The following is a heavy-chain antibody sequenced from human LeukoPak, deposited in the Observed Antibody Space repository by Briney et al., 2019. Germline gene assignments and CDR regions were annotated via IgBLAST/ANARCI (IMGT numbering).Heavy chain of an antibody. V-gene: IGHV4-39*07. J-gene: IGHJ4*02. Sequence: SETLSLTCTVSGDSISSSNSYWGWIRQPPGKGLEWIGSIYYSGNTYYNASLKSRVTISVDTSRNQFSLKLSSVTAADTAVYYCARERAAATEGCSFDYWGQGTLVTVSS. CDR2: IYYSGNT. D-gene: IGHD6-13*01. CDR3: ARERAAATEGCSFDY. CDR1: GDSISSSNSY.